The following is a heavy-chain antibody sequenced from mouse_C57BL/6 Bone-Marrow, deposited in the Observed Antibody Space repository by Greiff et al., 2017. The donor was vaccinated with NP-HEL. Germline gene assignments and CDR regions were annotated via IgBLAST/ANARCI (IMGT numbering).Heavy chain of an antibody. J-gene: IGHJ2*01. V-gene: IGHV1-64*01. D-gene: IGHD1-1*01. CDR2: IHPNSGST. CDR3: ARGHYGSGNFDY. CDR1: GYTFTSYW. Sequence: QVQLQQPGAELVKPGASVKLSCKASGYTFTSYWMHWVKQRPGQGLEWIGMIHPNSGSTNYNEKFKSKATLTVDKSSSTAYMQLSSLTSEDSAVDDCARGHYGSGNFDYWGQGTTLTVSS.